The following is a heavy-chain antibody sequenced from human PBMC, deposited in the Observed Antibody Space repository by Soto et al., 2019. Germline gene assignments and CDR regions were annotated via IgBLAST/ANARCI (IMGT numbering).Heavy chain of an antibody. V-gene: IGHV1-69*04. CDR1: GGTLSSFA. CDR3: ANGHENSFYYGMAV. D-gene: IGHD2-8*01. CDR2: FIPVVAMA. Sequence: QVQLVQSGSEVKKPGSSVKVSCKTSGGTLSSFAISWVRQAPGQGLEWVGTFIPVVAMAKYGQNFQGRVTITADQFTNTLFMELRSLRYEDTATYYCANGHENSFYYGMAVWGQGTTVPVSS. J-gene: IGHJ6*02.